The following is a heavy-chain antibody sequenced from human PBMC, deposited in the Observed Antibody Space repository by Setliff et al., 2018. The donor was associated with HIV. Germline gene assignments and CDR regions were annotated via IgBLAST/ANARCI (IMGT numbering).Heavy chain of an antibody. Sequence: SETLSLTCGVSGGSISSSSYYWGWIRQPPGKGLEWIGSIYYSGSTYYNPSLKTRVTISVDTSKNQFSLKLSSVTAADTAVYYCASLTTDRFLEWLFVYWGQGTLVTVSS. CDR1: GGSISSSSYY. J-gene: IGHJ4*02. CDR3: ASLTTDRFLEWLFVY. V-gene: IGHV4-39*01. CDR2: IYYSGST. D-gene: IGHD3-3*01.